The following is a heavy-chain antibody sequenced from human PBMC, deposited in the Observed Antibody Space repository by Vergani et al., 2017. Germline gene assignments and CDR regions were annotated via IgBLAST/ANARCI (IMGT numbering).Heavy chain of an antibody. CDR1: GFTFSSHA. V-gene: IGHV3-23*01. D-gene: IGHD5-24*01. J-gene: IGHJ4*02. Sequence: VQLLESGGGLVQPGESLRLSCVASGFTFSSHAMSWVRQGHGQGLEWVSSIKNTGDSTHYADSVKGRFTISRDNSKNTLYLQMNSLRVEDMAVYYCGRGSDNYNWGQGTLVTVSS. CDR3: GRGSDNYN. CDR2: IKNTGDST.